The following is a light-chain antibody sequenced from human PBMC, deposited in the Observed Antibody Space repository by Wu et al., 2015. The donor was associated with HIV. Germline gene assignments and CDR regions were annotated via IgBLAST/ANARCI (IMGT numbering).Light chain of an antibody. Sequence: DIQMTQSPSTLSASVGDRVTITCRASQSISSWLAWYQQKPGKAPKLLIYKASSLESGVPSRFSGSGSGTEFTLTISSLQPDDFATYYCQQYNGSPYSFGQGTKLEIK. V-gene: IGKV1-5*03. CDR1: QSISSW. J-gene: IGKJ2*03. CDR3: QQYNGSPYS. CDR2: KAS.